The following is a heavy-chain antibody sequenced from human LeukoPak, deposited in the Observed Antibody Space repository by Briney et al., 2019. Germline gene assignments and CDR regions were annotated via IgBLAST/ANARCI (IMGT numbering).Heavy chain of an antibody. V-gene: IGHV3-23*01. CDR3: ARVQGDYTTTWYNWFDP. J-gene: IGHJ5*02. CDR2: ISGSGGSA. Sequence: GGSLRLSCAASGFTFSSYAMSWVRQAPGKGLEWVSAISGSGGSAYYADSVKGRFTISRDNSKNTLYLQMNSLRAEDTAVYYCARVQGDYTTTWYNWFDPWGQGTLVTVSP. D-gene: IGHD3-3*01. CDR1: GFTFSSYA.